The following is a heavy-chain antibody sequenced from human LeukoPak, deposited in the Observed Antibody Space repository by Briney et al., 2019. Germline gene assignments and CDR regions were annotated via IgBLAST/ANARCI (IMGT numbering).Heavy chain of an antibody. V-gene: IGHV1-24*01. D-gene: IGHD1-26*01. CDR1: GYTLTELS. CDR3: ATVVRGGELLHGLDY. Sequence: GASVKVSCKVSGYTLTELSMHWVRQAPGKGLEWMGGFDPEDGETIYAQKSQGRVTMTEDTSTDTAYMELSSLRSEDTAVYYCATVVRGGELLHGLDYWGQGTLVTVSS. J-gene: IGHJ4*02. CDR2: FDPEDGET.